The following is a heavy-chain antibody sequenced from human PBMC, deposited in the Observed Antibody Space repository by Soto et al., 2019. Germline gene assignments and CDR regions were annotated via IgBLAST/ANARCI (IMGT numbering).Heavy chain of an antibody. CDR1: GFTFSSYS. CDR2: ISSSSSTI. D-gene: IGHD2-21*02. J-gene: IGHJ3*02. Sequence: GGSLRLSCAASGFTFSSYSMNWVRQAPGKGLEWVSYISSSSSTIYYADSVKGRFTISRDNAKNSLYLQMNSLRDEDTAVYYCARDNANCGYGDCYHDAFDIWGQGTMVTVSS. V-gene: IGHV3-48*02. CDR3: ARDNANCGYGDCYHDAFDI.